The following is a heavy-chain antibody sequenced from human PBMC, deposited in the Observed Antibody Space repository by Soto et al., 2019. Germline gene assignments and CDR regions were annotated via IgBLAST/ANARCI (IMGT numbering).Heavy chain of an antibody. CDR3: ATLPSGRGFDY. CDR2: IYPGDSET. CDR1: GYNFTTFW. D-gene: IGHD3-10*01. J-gene: IGHJ4*02. Sequence: PGESLKISCKGSGYNFTTFWIGWVRQVPGKGLEWMGIIYPGDSETKYSPDFEGQVTISADRSTNTAYLQWRSLRASDTAVYYCATLPSGRGFDYWGQGIPVTVSS. V-gene: IGHV5-51*01.